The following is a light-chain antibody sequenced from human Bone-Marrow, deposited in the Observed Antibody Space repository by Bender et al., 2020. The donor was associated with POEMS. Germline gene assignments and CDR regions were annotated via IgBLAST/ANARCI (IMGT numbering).Light chain of an antibody. CDR2: GNV. CDR3: QVWDRDSGYSVV. Sequence: QSALTQPPSVSGAPGQRVTISCTGSTSNIGAGHEVHWYQQLPGTAPKLLIFGNVHRPSGVPDRFSGSNSKNTATLAISRVEAGDEADYYCQVWDRDSGYSVVFGGGTRLTVL. J-gene: IGLJ2*01. V-gene: IGLV1-40*01. CDR1: TSNIGAGHE.